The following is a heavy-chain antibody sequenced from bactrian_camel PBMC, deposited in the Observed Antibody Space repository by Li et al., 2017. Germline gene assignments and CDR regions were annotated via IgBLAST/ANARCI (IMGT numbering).Heavy chain of an antibody. CDR1: GFTFSNYA. J-gene: IGHJ4*01. D-gene: IGHD4*01. CDR2: ITERATRS. Sequence: VQLVESGGDSVQPGGSLRLSCAASGFTFSNYAMSWGRQAPGKEIEWVAGITERATRSFYTDSVKGRFTISRDNANNMLYLQMDNLKTEDTAVYYCDSARHARRFKGRGTQVTVS. V-gene: IGHV3S31*01.